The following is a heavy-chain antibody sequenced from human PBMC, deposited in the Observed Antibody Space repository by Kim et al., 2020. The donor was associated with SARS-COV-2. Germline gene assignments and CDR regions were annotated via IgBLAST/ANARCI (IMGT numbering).Heavy chain of an antibody. Sequence: NDYAVSVKSRITINPDTSKNQFSLQLNSVTPEDTAVYYCARSSSGTFDYWGQGTLVTVSS. J-gene: IGHJ4*02. CDR2: N. CDR3: ARSSSGTFDY. V-gene: IGHV6-1*01. D-gene: IGHD3-10*01.